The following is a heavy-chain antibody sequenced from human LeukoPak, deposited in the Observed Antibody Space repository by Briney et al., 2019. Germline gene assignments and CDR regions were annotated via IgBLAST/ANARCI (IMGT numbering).Heavy chain of an antibody. CDR1: GFTFSSYM. V-gene: IGHV3-21*01. CDR2: INSGSTYA. J-gene: IGHJ4*02. CDR3: ARSLTTLTYEGY. Sequence: PGGSLRLSCAASGFTFSSYMMNWVRQAPGKGLEWVSSINSGSTYAYYTESVKGRFTVSRDNAKNSLFLQMNSLRAEDTAIYYCARSLTTLTYEGYWGQGTLVTVSS. D-gene: IGHD1-1*01.